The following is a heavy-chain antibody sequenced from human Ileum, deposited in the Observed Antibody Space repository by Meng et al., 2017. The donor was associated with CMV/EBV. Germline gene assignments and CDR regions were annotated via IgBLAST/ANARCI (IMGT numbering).Heavy chain of an antibody. J-gene: IGHJ4*02. D-gene: IGHD3-16*01. CDR1: GGSISSYY. V-gene: IGHV4-59*01. CDR2: VYYSGST. Sequence: SETLSLTCTVSGGSISSYYWSWIRQPPGKGLEWIGYVYYSGSTNYNPSLKSRATISVDTSTNQFSLKLSSVTAADTAVYFCARYYDQGWFDYWGQGTLVTVSS. CDR3: ARYYDQGWFDY.